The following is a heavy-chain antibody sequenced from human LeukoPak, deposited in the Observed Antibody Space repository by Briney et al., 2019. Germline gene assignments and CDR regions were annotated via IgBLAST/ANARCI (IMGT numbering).Heavy chain of an antibody. J-gene: IGHJ4*02. CDR3: AKIPALWCFDY. Sequence: GGSLRLSCAASGFTFSSYAMSWVRQAPGKGLEWVSGISGNGGSTYYADSVKGRFTISRDNSKNTLYLQMNSLRAEDTAVYYCAKIPALWCFDYWGRGTLVTVSS. CDR1: GFTFSSYA. D-gene: IGHD4/OR15-4a*01. CDR2: ISGNGGST. V-gene: IGHV3-23*01.